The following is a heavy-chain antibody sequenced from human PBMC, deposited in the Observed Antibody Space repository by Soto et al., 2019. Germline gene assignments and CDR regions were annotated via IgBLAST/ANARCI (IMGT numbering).Heavy chain of an antibody. V-gene: IGHV4-31*03. Sequence: QVQLQESGPGLVKPSQTLSLTCTVSGGSISSGGYYCSLIRQHPGKGLEWIGDIYYSGSTYYNPSLKSRVTISVDTSKNQFSLKLSSVTAADTAVYYCARQVLLWFGELSRTYYYFDYWGQGTLVTVSS. CDR1: GGSISSGGYY. CDR2: IYYSGST. J-gene: IGHJ4*02. D-gene: IGHD3-10*01. CDR3: ARQVLLWFGELSRTYYYFDY.